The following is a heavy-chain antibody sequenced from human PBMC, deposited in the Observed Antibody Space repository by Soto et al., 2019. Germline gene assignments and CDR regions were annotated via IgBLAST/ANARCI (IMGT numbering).Heavy chain of an antibody. CDR1: GFTFSSYA. CDR3: ARDLGWFGELSSFDP. Sequence: GGSLRLSCAASGFTFSSYAMHWVRQAPGKGLEWVAVISYDGSNKYYADSVKGRFTISRDNSKNTLHLQMNSLRAEDTAVYYCARDLGWFGELSSFDPWGQGTLVTVSS. CDR2: ISYDGSNK. J-gene: IGHJ5*02. D-gene: IGHD3-10*01. V-gene: IGHV3-30-3*01.